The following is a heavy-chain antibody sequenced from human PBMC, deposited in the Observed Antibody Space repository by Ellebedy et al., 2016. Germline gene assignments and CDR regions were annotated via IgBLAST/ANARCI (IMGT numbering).Heavy chain of an antibody. J-gene: IGHJ6*03. V-gene: IGHV3-23*01. CDR3: AKDTAPRGYYYYMDV. CDR1: GFTFSSYA. CDR2: ISGSGGST. Sequence: GESLKISCAASGFTFSSYAMSWVRQAPGKGLEWVSAISGSGGSTYYADSVKGRFTISRDNAKNSLYLQMNSLRAEDTALYYCAKDTAPRGYYYYMDVWGKGTTVTVSS. D-gene: IGHD2-21*02.